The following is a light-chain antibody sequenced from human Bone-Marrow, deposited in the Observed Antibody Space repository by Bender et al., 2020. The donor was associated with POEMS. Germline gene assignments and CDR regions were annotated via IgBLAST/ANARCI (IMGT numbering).Light chain of an antibody. J-gene: IGLJ2*01. Sequence: SYVLTQPSSLSVAPGQTARITCNRNNIGSESAHWYQQRPGQAPVLVVYDDSARPSGTPERFSGSNSGNTATLTISRVEAGDEADYYCQVWYTSSDVVFGGGTKLTVL. CDR1: NIGSES. CDR3: QVWYTSSDVV. CDR2: DDS. V-gene: IGLV3-21*02.